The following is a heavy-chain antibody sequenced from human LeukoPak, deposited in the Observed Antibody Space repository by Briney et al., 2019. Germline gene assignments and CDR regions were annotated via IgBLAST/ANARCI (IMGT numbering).Heavy chain of an antibody. Sequence: SVKVTCKASGGTFSSYAISWVRQAPGQGLEWMGGIIPIFGTANYAQKFQGRVTITADESTSTAYMELSSLRSEDTAVYYCARAQRWLQLIDYWGQGTLVTVSS. J-gene: IGHJ4*02. V-gene: IGHV1-69*13. CDR2: IIPIFGTA. CDR1: GGTFSSYA. D-gene: IGHD5-24*01. CDR3: ARAQRWLQLIDY.